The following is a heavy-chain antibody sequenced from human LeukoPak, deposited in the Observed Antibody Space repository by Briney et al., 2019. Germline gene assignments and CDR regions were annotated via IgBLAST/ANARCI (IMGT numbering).Heavy chain of an antibody. CDR1: GGSISSYY. V-gene: IGHV4-59*08. Sequence: SETLSLTCTVSGGSISSYYWSWIRQPPGKGLEWIGYIYYSGSTYYNPSLKSRVTISVDTSKNQFSLKLSSVTAADTAVHYCASYYDSVDPWGQGPLVTVSS. CDR2: IYYSGST. D-gene: IGHD3-22*01. CDR3: ASYYDSVDP. J-gene: IGHJ5*02.